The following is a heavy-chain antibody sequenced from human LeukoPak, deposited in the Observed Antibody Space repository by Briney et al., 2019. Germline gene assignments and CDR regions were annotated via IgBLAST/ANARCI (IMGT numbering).Heavy chain of an antibody. CDR3: ARDGALYYYDSSGYHDY. Sequence: GGSLRLSCAASGFTFSSYAMHWVRQAPGKGLEWVAVISYDGSNKYYADSVKGRFTLSRDNSKNTLYLQMNSLRAEDTAVYYCARDGALYYYDSSGYHDYWGQGTLVTVSS. CDR2: ISYDGSNK. CDR1: GFTFSSYA. J-gene: IGHJ4*02. D-gene: IGHD3-22*01. V-gene: IGHV3-30-3*01.